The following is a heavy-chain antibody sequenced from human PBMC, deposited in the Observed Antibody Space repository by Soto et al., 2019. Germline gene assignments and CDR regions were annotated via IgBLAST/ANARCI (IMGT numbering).Heavy chain of an antibody. D-gene: IGHD1-20*01. CDR1: GGSISSGGYY. Sequence: PSETLSLTCTVSGGSISSGGYYWSWIRQHPGKGLEWIGYIYYSGSTYYNPSLKSRVTISVDTSKNQFSLKLSSVTAADTAVYYYARVDGAGPITGTPPGYNWFDPWGQGTLVTVSS. J-gene: IGHJ5*02. CDR3: ARVDGAGPITGTPPGYNWFDP. CDR2: IYYSGST. V-gene: IGHV4-31*03.